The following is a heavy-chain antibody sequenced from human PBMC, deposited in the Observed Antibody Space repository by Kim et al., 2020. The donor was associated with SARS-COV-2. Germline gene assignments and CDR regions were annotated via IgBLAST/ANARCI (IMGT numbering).Heavy chain of an antibody. Sequence: GGSLRLSCAASGFTFSSYSMNWVRQAPGKGLEWVSSISSSSSYIYYADSVKGRFTISRDNAKNSLYLQMNSLRAEDTAVYYCARGSRTVRLGELSPFDYWGQGTLVTVSS. CDR1: GFTFSSYS. D-gene: IGHD3-16*02. CDR3: ARGSRTVRLGELSPFDY. V-gene: IGHV3-21*01. CDR2: ISSSSSYI. J-gene: IGHJ4*02.